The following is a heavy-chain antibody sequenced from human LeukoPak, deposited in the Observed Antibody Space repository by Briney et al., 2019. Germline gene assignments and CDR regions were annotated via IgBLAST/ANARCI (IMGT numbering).Heavy chain of an antibody. V-gene: IGHV3-21*01. CDR2: ISSSSSYI. D-gene: IGHD6-6*01. Sequence: ETLSLTCTVSGGSISSSSYYWGWIRQPPGKGLEWVSSISSSSSYIYYADSVKGRFTISRDNAKNSLYLQMNSLRAEDTAVYYCARDIRLAAQYWGQGTLVTVSS. J-gene: IGHJ4*02. CDR3: ARDIRLAAQY. CDR1: GGSISSSS.